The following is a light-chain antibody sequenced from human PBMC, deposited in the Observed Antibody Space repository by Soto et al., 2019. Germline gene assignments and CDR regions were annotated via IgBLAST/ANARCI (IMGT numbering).Light chain of an antibody. V-gene: IGLV1-40*01. CDR3: QSYDSSLSGSV. Sequence: QSVLTQPPSVSGAPGQRVTISCTGSSSNIGAGYDVHWYQQLPGTAPKLLIYRNSNRPSGVPDRFSGSKSGTSGSLAITGLQAEDEADYYCQSYDSSLSGSVFGGGTNLTVL. CDR1: SSNIGAGYD. J-gene: IGLJ2*01. CDR2: RNS.